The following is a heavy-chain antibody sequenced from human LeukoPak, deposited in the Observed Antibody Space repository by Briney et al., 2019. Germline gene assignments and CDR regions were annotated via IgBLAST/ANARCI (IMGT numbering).Heavy chain of an antibody. J-gene: IGHJ3*02. CDR2: IYYSGST. Sequence: SETLSLTCSVSGDSISSSSSYWGWIRQPPGKGLEWIGSIYYSGSTNYNPSLKSRVTISVDTSKNQFSLKLSSVTAADTAVYYCAREDSSPDAFDIWGQGTMVTVSS. CDR1: GDSISSSSSY. CDR3: AREDSSPDAFDI. V-gene: IGHV4-39*07. D-gene: IGHD6-13*01.